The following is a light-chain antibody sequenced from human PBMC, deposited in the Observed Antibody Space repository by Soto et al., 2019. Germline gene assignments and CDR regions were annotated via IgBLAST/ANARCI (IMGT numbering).Light chain of an antibody. CDR1: SSDVGDYNY. CDR3: SSYTSNNTLSV. V-gene: IGLV2-14*01. CDR2: EVS. J-gene: IGLJ1*01. Sequence: QSVLTQPASVSGSPGQSITISCTGTSSDVGDYNYVSWYQQHPGKAPKLMIYEVSNRPSGVSNRFSGSKSGNTASLTISGLQAEDEADYYCSSYTSNNTLSVFGTATKVTVL.